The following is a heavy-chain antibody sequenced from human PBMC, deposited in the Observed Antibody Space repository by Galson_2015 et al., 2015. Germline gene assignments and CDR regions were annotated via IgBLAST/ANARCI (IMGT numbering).Heavy chain of an antibody. V-gene: IGHV3-33*01. Sequence: SLRLSCAASGFTSSSYGMHWLRQAPGKGLEWVAVIWYDGSNKYYADSVKGRFTISRDNSKNTLYLQMNSLRAEGTAVYYCARPEAVDYLDYWVQGTLVTASS. CDR2: IWYDGSNK. CDR1: GFTSSSYG. D-gene: IGHD1-14*01. CDR3: ARPEAVDYLDY. J-gene: IGHJ4*02.